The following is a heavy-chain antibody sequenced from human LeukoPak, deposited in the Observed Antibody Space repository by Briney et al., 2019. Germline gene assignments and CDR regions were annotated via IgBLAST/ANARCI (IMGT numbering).Heavy chain of an antibody. D-gene: IGHD3-22*01. CDR2: IIPIFGTA. CDR1: GGTFSSYA. CDR3: ARGVVERDYYDSSGYFNWFDP. Sequence: SVKVSCKASGGTFSSYAISWVRQAPGQGLEWMGRIIPIFGTANYAQKFQGRVTITTVESTSTDYMELSSLRSEDTAVYYCARGVVERDYYDSSGYFNWFDPWGREPWSPSPQ. V-gene: IGHV1-69*05. J-gene: IGHJ5*02.